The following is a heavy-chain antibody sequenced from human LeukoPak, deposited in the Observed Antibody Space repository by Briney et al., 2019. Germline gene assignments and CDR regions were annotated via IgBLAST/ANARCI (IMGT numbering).Heavy chain of an antibody. CDR3: ARERYDSYYYGMDV. J-gene: IGHJ6*02. CDR2: IYHSGST. CDR1: GGSISSGGYS. Sequence: SQTLSLTCAVSGGSISSGGYSWSWIRQPPGKGLEWIGYIYHSGSTYYNPSLKSRVTISVDRSKNQFSLKLSSVTAADTAVYYCARERYDSYYYGMDVWGQGTTVTVSS. D-gene: IGHD3-3*01. V-gene: IGHV4-30-2*01.